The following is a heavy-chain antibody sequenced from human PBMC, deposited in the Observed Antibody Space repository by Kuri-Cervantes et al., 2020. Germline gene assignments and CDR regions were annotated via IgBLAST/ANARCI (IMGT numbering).Heavy chain of an antibody. V-gene: IGHV4-59*13. CDR3: ARDHSRNQLDY. CDR2: IYYSGST. J-gene: IGHJ4*02. CDR1: GGSISSYY. Sequence: SETLSLTCTVSGGSISSYYWSWIRQPPGKGLEWIGYIYYSGSTNYNPSLKSRVTISVDTSKNQFSLKLSSVTAADTALYYCARDHSRNQLDYWGQGTLVTVSS. D-gene: IGHD6-13*01.